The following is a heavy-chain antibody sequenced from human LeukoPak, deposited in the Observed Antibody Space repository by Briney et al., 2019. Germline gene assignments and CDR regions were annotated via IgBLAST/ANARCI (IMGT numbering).Heavy chain of an antibody. CDR2: INHSGST. J-gene: IGHJ4*02. CDR1: GGSFSGYY. D-gene: IGHD4-17*01. Sequence: SETLSLTCAVYGGSFSGYYWSWIRQPPGKGLEWIGEINHSGSTNYNPSLKSRVTISVDTSKNQFSLKLSSVTAADTAVYYCARHSSDTGDYFIDYWGQGTLVTVSS. V-gene: IGHV4-34*01. CDR3: ARHSSDTGDYFIDY.